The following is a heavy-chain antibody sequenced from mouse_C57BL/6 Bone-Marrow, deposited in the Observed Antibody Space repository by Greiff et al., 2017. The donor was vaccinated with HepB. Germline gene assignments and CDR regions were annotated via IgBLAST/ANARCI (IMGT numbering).Heavy chain of an antibody. CDR2: VYPYNGGT. J-gene: IGHJ3*01. V-gene: IGHV1-36*01. CDR1: GFTFTDYY. Sequence: VQLQQSGPVLVKPGPSVKISCKASGFTFTDYYMHWVKQSHGKSLEWIGLVYPYNGGTSYNQKFKGKATLTVDTSSSTAYMELNSLTSEDTAVYYCAMIYYGDDGLFAYWGQGTLVTVSA. CDR3: AMIYYGDDGLFAY. D-gene: IGHD2-2*01.